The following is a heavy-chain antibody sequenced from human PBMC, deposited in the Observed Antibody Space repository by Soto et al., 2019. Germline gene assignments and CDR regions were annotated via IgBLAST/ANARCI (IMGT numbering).Heavy chain of an antibody. CDR1: GFTFSDHY. CDR3: ARGLNSFDV. CDR2: SRIKADNYIT. Sequence: PGGSLRLSCVASGFTFSDHYLDWVRQAPGKGLEWVGRSRIKADNYITQYAASVIGRFTISRDVSENSLYLQMDSLKTEDTAMYFCARGLNSFDVWGRGTMVTVSS. D-gene: IGHD3-10*01. J-gene: IGHJ3*01. V-gene: IGHV3-72*01.